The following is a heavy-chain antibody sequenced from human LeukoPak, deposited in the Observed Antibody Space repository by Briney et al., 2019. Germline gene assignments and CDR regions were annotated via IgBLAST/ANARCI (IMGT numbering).Heavy chain of an antibody. V-gene: IGHV3-21*01. CDR3: ARDLARLSSSPGDY. J-gene: IGHJ4*02. CDR2: ISSSSSYI. Sequence: GGSLRLSCAASGFTFSSHSMNWVRQAPGKGLEWVSSISSSSSYIYYADSVKGRFTISRDNAKNSLYLQMNSLRAEDTAVYYCARDLARLSSSPGDYWGQGTLVTVSP. D-gene: IGHD3-10*01. CDR1: GFTFSSHS.